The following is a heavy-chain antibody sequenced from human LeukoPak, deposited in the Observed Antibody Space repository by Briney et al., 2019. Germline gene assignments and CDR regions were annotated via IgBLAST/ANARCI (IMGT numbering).Heavy chain of an antibody. J-gene: IGHJ4*02. CDR1: GGSISSYY. CDR2: IYYSGST. D-gene: IGHD1-26*01. Sequence: SETLPLTCTVSGGSISSYYLNWIRRPPGKGLEWIGYIYYSGSTNYNPSLKSRVTISLDTSKNQFSLKLSSVTAADTAVYYCARSGSYSAAGDYWGQGTLDSVSS. V-gene: IGHV4-59*08. CDR3: ARSGSYSAAGDY.